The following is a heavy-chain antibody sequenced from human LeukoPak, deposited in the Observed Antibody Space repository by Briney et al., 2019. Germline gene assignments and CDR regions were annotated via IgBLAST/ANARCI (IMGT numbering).Heavy chain of an antibody. V-gene: IGHV3-7*01. D-gene: IGHD1-26*01. CDR1: GFTFSTRW. J-gene: IGHJ6*02. Sequence: GGSLRLSCAASGFTFSTRWMSWVRQAPGKGLEWVANINEGGSEKNYVESLKGRFTISRDNAKNSLYLQMNSLRAEDTALYYCARDLGSYEGGYYGMDVWGQGTTVTVSS. CDR3: ARDLGSYEGGYYGMDV. CDR2: INEGGSEK.